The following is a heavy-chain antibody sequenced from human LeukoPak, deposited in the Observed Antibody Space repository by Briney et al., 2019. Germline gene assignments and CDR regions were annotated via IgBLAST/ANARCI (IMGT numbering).Heavy chain of an antibody. CDR3: ATSAAGY. V-gene: IGHV1-24*01. Sequence: ASVEVSCKVSGYTLTELSMHWVRQAPGKGLEWMGGFDPEDGKTIYAQKFQGRITMTEDTSTDTAYMELSSLRSEDTAVYYCATSAAGYWGQGTLVTVSS. J-gene: IGHJ4*02. D-gene: IGHD3-10*01. CDR2: FDPEDGKT. CDR1: GYTLTELS.